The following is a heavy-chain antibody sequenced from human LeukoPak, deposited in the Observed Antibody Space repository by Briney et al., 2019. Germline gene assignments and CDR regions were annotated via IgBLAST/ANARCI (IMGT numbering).Heavy chain of an antibody. CDR1: GXTFNSYT. D-gene: IGHD1-26*01. CDR2: ISSSGTAV. V-gene: IGHV3-48*01. CDR3: ARTRVGAFDS. Sequence: PGGSLRLSCAASGXTFNSYTLNWVRQAPGKGLEWVSYISSSGTAVYYADSVKGRITISRDNAKNSLYLQMNSLRAEDTAVYYCARTRVGAFDSWGQGTLVTVSS. J-gene: IGHJ5*01.